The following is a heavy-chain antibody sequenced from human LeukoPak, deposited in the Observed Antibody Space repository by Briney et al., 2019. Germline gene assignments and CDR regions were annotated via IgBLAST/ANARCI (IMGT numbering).Heavy chain of an antibody. CDR3: ARGSMVRGVRVAFDI. CDR2: INPNSGGT. D-gene: IGHD3-10*01. J-gene: IGHJ3*02. CDR1: GYTFTGYY. Sequence: ASVKVSCKASGYTFTGYYMHWVRQAPGQGLEWMGWINPNSGGTNYAQKFQGRVTITRNTSISTAYMELSSLRSEDTAVYYCARGSMVRGVRVAFDIWGQGTMVTVSS. V-gene: IGHV1-2*02.